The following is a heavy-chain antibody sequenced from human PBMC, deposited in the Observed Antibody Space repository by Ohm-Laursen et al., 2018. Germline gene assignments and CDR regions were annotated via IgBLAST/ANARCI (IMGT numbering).Heavy chain of an antibody. D-gene: IGHD2-8*01. CDR3: ARGGVHPFDY. J-gene: IGHJ4*02. Sequence: SQTLSLTCTVSGGFISSGGYYWSWIRQPPGKGLEWSGEINHSGSTNYNPSLKSRVTISVDTSKNQFSLKLSSVTAADTAVYYCARGGVHPFDYWGQGTLVTVSS. V-gene: IGHV4-30-2*01. CDR1: GGFISSGGYY. CDR2: INHSGST.